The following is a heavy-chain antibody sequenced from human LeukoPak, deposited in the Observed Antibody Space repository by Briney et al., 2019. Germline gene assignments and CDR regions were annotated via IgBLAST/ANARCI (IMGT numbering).Heavy chain of an antibody. V-gene: IGHV4-4*07. J-gene: IGHJ6*03. D-gene: IGHD1-26*01. CDR2: IYTSGST. CDR1: GGSISSYY. Sequence: SETLSLTCTVSGGSISSYYWSWIRQPAGKGLEWIGRIYTSGSTNYNPSLKSRLTMSVDTSKNQFSLKLSSVTAADTAVYYCARESVGATQRYYYYYYMDVWGKGTTVTVSS. CDR3: ARESVGATQRYYYYYYMDV.